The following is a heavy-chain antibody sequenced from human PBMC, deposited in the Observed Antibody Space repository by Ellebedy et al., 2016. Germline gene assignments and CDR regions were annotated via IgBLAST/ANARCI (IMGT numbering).Heavy chain of an antibody. Sequence: GESLKISXAVSGFTVTSNDMSWVRQPPGKGLECVSLLYSGGASYYAQSVEGRFTITSDRSKRTLYLQMSGLGAEDTAMYYCVTKHDAAFHIWGQGTMVTVSS. V-gene: IGHV3-53*03. CDR1: GFTVTSND. J-gene: IGHJ3*02. D-gene: IGHD1-1*01. CDR2: LYSGGAS. CDR3: VTKHDAAFHI.